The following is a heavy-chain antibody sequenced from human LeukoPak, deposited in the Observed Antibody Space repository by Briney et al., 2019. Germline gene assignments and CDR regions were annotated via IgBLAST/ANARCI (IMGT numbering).Heavy chain of an antibody. CDR2: ISGSGGST. J-gene: IGHJ4*02. Sequence: GGSLRLSCAASGFTFSSYAMSWVRQAPGKGLEWVSAISGSGGSTYYADSVKGRFTISRDNSKNTLYLQMNSLRAEDTAVYYCARYTAMVRLSYFDYWGQGTLVTVSS. D-gene: IGHD5-18*01. CDR1: GFTFSSYA. V-gene: IGHV3-23*01. CDR3: ARYTAMVRLSYFDY.